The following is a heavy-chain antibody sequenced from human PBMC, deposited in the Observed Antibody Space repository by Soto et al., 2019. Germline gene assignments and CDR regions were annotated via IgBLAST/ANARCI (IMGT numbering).Heavy chain of an antibody. CDR2: IIPIFGTA. CDR3: XREAGDGMDV. Sequence: QVQLVQSGAEVKKPGSSVKVSCKASGGTFSSYAISWVRQAPGQGLEWMGGIIPIFGTANYAQKFQGRVTITADEXXXXXXXXXXXXXXXXXXXXXXXREAGDGMDVWGQGTTVTVSS. V-gene: IGHV1-69*01. J-gene: IGHJ6*02. CDR1: GGTFSSYA. D-gene: IGHD3-10*01.